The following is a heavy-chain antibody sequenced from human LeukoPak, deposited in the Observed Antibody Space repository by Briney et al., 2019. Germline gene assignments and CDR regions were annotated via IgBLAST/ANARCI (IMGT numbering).Heavy chain of an antibody. V-gene: IGHV4-39*01. CDR1: GDSISSRSYY. CDR3: ARGGVVFDY. D-gene: IGHD3-16*01. Sequence: SETLSLTCTVSGDSISSRSYYWGWIRQPPGKGLEWIGSNYSGITYYNPSLKSRVTISVDTSKNQFSLKLSSVTAADTAVYYCARGGVVFDYGGQGPLVTVSS. CDR2: NYSGIT. J-gene: IGHJ4*02.